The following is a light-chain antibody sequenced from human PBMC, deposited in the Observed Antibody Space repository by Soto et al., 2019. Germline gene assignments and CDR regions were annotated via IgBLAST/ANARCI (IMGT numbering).Light chain of an antibody. CDR2: DAC. Sequence: MTQSPSTLSASVGDRVTITCRASQSISSWLAWYQQKPGTAPKLLIYDACSLKSGVPSRFSGSGSGTEITLTISSLQPDDFATEYCQQYSTYTPSTFGQGTKVDIK. CDR1: QSISSW. J-gene: IGKJ1*01. CDR3: QQYSTYTPST. V-gene: IGKV1-5*01.